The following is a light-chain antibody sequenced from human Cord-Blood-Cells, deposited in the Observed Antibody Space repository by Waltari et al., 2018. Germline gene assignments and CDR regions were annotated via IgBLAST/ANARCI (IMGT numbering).Light chain of an antibody. V-gene: IGKV4-1*01. Sequence: IVMTQSPDSLAVSLGERATINYKSSQSVLYSSNNKNYLAWYQQKPGQPPKLLIYWASTRQSGVPDLFSGSGSGTDFTRTICSLQAEDVAVYYCQQYYSPPPTFGQVTKVEIK. CDR1: QSVLYSSNNKNY. CDR3: QQYYSPPPT. J-gene: IGKJ1*01. CDR2: WAS.